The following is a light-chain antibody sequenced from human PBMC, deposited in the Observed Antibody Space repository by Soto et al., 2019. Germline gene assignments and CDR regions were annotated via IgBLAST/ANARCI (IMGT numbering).Light chain of an antibody. CDR2: DAT. Sequence: SYQLTQPPSVSVAPGQTSKIICGGDKIGSKIVHWYKQRPGQAPVAVVFDATDRPSGIPDRISASRSGDTATLTISRVDAGDEADYYCQVWASTAEFFVFGSGTKVTVL. V-gene: IGLV3-21*02. CDR1: KIGSKI. CDR3: QVWASTAEFFV. J-gene: IGLJ1*01.